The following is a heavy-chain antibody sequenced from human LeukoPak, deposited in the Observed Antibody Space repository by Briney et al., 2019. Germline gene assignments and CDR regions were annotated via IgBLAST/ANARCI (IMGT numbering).Heavy chain of an antibody. Sequence: MTSESLSLTCTVSGGSVSSRCSDWGWIRQPPGKGLEWFGGMYYSGSTYYNPSLKTRFPISVDTSKNQFSLKLSSVTAADTAVYYCARVRGLNWVDYWGQGTLVTVSS. J-gene: IGHJ4*02. D-gene: IGHD7-27*01. CDR2: MYYSGST. CDR1: GGSVSSRCSD. CDR3: ARVRGLNWVDY. V-gene: IGHV4-39*07.